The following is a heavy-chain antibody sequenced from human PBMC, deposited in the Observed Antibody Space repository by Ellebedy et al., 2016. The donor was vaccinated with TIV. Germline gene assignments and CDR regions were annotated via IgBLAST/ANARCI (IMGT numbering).Heavy chain of an antibody. CDR1: GFTLSRYW. D-gene: IGHD3-10*01. CDR3: DTAVYYCARGKSDGWYFDL. V-gene: IGHV3-74*01. J-gene: IGHJ2*01. CDR2: INRDGTIT. Sequence: PGGSLRLSCAASGFTLSRYWMHWVRQAPGKGLVWVSRINRDGTITNYADFVKGRFTISRENAKNKVYLQMNSLRTEDTAVRTEDTAVYYCARGKSDGWYFDLWGRGTLVTVSS.